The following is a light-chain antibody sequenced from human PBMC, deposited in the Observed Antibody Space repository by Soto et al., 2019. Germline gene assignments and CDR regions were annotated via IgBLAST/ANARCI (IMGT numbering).Light chain of an antibody. CDR1: SSDVGGYNY. CDR2: EVT. V-gene: IGLV2-14*01. J-gene: IGLJ3*02. Sequence: QSVLTQPASVSGSPGQSITISCTGTSSDVGGYNYVSWYQQHPGKAPKLIIYEVTHRPSGVSSRFYGSRSGNTASLTISGLQAEDEADYYCKSRKTRNTLVFGGGTKVTVL. CDR3: KSRKTRNTLV.